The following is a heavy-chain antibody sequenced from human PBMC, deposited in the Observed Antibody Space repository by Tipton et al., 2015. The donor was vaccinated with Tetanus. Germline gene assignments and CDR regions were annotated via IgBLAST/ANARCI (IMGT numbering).Heavy chain of an antibody. V-gene: IGHV4-59*12. D-gene: IGHD1-7*01. CDR3: ARANYDSSKKGPFDS. CDR2: VYYSGST. J-gene: IGHJ4*02. CDR1: GGSINNYY. Sequence: TLSLTCTVSGGSINNYYWSWIRQPPGKGLEWIGYVYYSGSTNYNPSLKSRVTISVDTSKNQFSLNLSSVTAADTAVYYCARANYDSSKKGPFDSWGQGSLVIVSS.